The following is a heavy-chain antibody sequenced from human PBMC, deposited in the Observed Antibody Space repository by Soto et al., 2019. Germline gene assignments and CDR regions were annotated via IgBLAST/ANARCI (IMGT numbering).Heavy chain of an antibody. V-gene: IGHV3-15*01. J-gene: IGHJ4*02. D-gene: IGHD3-10*01. CDR3: TTEGYSYGLHSLDS. Sequence: GGSLRLSCAASGFIFTDSWMSWVRQGPGKGLEWVGRIKSKSTGGTTDHAAPVKGRFTVSRDDSKNTLYLQMNSLKTEDTAVYYCTTEGYSYGLHSLDSWGRGTLVTVSS. CDR2: IKSKSTGGTT. CDR1: GFIFTDSW.